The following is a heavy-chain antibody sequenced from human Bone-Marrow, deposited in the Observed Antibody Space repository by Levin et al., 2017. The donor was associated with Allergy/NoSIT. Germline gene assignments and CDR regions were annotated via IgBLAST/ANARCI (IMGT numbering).Heavy chain of an antibody. J-gene: IGHJ6*02. V-gene: IGHV3-66*01. CDR3: ARDGPRASYYYYGMDV. CDR1: GFTVSSSY. CDR2: IYSNGRT. Sequence: GESLKISCAASGFTVSSSYMSWVRQAPGKGLEWVSVIYSNGRTYYADSVKGRFTISRDNSKNTLYLQMNSLSAEGTAVYYCARDGPRASYYYYGMDVWGQGTTVIVSS.